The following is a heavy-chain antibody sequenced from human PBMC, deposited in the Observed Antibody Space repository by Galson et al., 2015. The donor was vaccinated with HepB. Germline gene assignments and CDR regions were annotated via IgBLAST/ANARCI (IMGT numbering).Heavy chain of an antibody. CDR1: GYTFTTYW. J-gene: IGHJ6*02. D-gene: IGHD1-26*01. Sequence: QSGAEVKKPGESLKISCKGSGYTFTTYWIGWVRQLPGKGLEWLGVISPGDSETRYSPAFQGQVTISADKSISTAYVQWDSLQASDTAMYYCARHPPGGRGMDVWGQGTTVTVSS. V-gene: IGHV5-51*01. CDR3: ARHPPGGRGMDV. CDR2: ISPGDSET.